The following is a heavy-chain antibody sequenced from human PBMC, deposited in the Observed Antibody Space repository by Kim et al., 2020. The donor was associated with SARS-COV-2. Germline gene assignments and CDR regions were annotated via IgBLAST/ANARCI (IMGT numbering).Heavy chain of an antibody. V-gene: IGHV3-30*04. D-gene: IGHD6-19*01. CDR1: GFTFSSYA. J-gene: IGHJ3*02. CDR2: ISYDGSNK. CDR3: AREMRYSSGWYSYDAFD. Sequence: GGSLRLSCAASGFTFSSYAMHWVRQAPGKGLEWVAVISYDGSNKYYADSVKGRFTISRDNSKNTLYLQMNSLRAEDTAVYYCAREMRYSSGWYSYDAFD.